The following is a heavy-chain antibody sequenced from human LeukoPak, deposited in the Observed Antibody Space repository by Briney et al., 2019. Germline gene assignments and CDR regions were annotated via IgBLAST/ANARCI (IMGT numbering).Heavy chain of an antibody. D-gene: IGHD3-22*01. V-gene: IGHV4-59*01. Sequence: PSETLSLTCTVSGGSISSYYWSWIRQPPGKGLEWIGYIYYSGSTKYNPSLKSRVTMSVDTSKNQFSLRLSSVTAADTAVYHCARAFDSSGYLVPLDYWGQGTLVTVSS. CDR3: ARAFDSSGYLVPLDY. CDR1: GGSISSYY. J-gene: IGHJ4*02. CDR2: IYYSGST.